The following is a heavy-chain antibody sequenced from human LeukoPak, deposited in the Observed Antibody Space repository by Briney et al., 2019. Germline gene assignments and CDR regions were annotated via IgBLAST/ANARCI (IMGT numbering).Heavy chain of an antibody. V-gene: IGHV4-59*01. CDR1: GGSISSYY. CDR3: ARGWMVGAPRAFDY. J-gene: IGHJ4*02. D-gene: IGHD1-26*01. CDR2: MYDSGNI. Sequence: SETLSLTCTVSGGSISSYYWNWIRQPPGKGLEWIGYMYDSGNINYKSSLKSRVTMSVDTSKNQFSLKLSSVTAADTAVYYCARGWMVGAPRAFDYWGQGTLVTVSS.